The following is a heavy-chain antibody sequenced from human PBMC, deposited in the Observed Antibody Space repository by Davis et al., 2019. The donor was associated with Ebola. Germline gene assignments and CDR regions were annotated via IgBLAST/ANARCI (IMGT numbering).Heavy chain of an antibody. V-gene: IGHV4-59*12. J-gene: IGHJ4*02. Sequence: PSETLSLTCTVSGGSISSYYWSWIRQPPGKGLEWIGYIYYSGSTNYNPSLKSRVTISVDTSKNQFSLELSSVTAADTAVYYCACRTDIVVVVAASGTHFDYWGQGTLVTVSS. CDR1: GGSISSYY. CDR3: ACRTDIVVVVAASGTHFDY. CDR2: IYYSGST. D-gene: IGHD2-15*01.